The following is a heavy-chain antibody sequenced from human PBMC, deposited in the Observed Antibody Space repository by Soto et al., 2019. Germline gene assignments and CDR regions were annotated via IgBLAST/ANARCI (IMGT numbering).Heavy chain of an antibody. D-gene: IGHD2-2*02. CDR2: INAGNGNT. J-gene: IGHJ4*02. CDR3: AQSATLTAAIAY. Sequence: QVQLVQSGAEVKKPGASVKVSCKASGYTFTSYAMHWVRQAPGQRLEWMGWINAGNGNTKYSQKFQGRVTITRDTSAITAYMELSSLRSEDTAVYYCAQSATLTAAIAYWGQGTLVTVSS. V-gene: IGHV1-3*01. CDR1: GYTFTSYA.